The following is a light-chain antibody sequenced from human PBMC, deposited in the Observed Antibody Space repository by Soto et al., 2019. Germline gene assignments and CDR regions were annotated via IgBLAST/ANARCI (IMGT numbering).Light chain of an antibody. CDR3: ATWDGSLRAVI. Sequence: QSVLTQPPSASGTPGQRVTISCSGSSSNIGSDLVYWFQQLPGAAPKLLIYRNNQRPSGVPDRFSGSKSDTSASLAISGLRSEDEADYYCATWDGSLRAVIFGGGTKVTVL. CDR2: RNN. CDR1: SSNIGSDL. J-gene: IGLJ2*01. V-gene: IGLV1-47*01.